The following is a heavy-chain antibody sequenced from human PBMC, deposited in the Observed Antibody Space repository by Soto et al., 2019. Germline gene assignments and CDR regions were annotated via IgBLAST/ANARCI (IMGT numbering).Heavy chain of an antibody. Sequence: GGSLRLSCAASGFTFNSFAMTWVRQAPGKGLEWVSIISSSGDGKYYVDSVKGRFTISRDNSRNTLNLQMNSLRAEDTAVYYCAKNADFLSRGMDVWGQGTTVTVSS. CDR2: ISSSGDGK. CDR3: AKNADFLSRGMDV. D-gene: IGHD3-3*01. V-gene: IGHV3-23*01. J-gene: IGHJ6*02. CDR1: GFTFNSFA.